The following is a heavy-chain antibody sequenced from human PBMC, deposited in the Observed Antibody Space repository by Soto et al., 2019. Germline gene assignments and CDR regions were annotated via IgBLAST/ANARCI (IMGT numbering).Heavy chain of an antibody. Sequence: EVQLVESGGGLVQPGGSLKLSCAASGFIFSSSAVHWVRQASGKGLEWVGRILSKAGNYATAYPASMKGRFTISRDDSEYTAFLQMNSLKTEDTAVYYCIRGGSPYYYDYWGQGTLVAVSS. CDR3: IRGGSPYYYDY. CDR1: GFIFSSSA. CDR2: ILSKAGNYAT. V-gene: IGHV3-73*01. J-gene: IGHJ4*02.